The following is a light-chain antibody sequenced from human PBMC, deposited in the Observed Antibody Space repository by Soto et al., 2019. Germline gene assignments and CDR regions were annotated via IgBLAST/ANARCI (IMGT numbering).Light chain of an antibody. CDR3: GSWDSSLSADV. V-gene: IGLV1-51*01. J-gene: IGLJ1*01. CDR1: KSNIGGNS. Sequence: SVLTQPPSVSAAPRKRGTISCPRSKSNIGGNSVCWYQQLPGTATKLLIYDDDKRPSGIPDRFSGSKSGTSATLGTTGFQTGDEADYYCGSWDSSLSADVFGTGTKVTVL. CDR2: DDD.